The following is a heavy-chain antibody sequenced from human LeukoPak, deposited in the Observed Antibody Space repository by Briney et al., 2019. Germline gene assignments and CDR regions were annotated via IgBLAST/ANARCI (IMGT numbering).Heavy chain of an antibody. CDR3: ARLSHYYDGRGRYMDV. Sequence: PSETLSLTCTVSGASITDYYWGWIRQPPGKGLEWIGYIYTSGSTNYNPSHKSRVTISVDTSNNQLSLKLSSVTAADTAVYYCARLSHYYDGRGRYMDVWGIGTTVTVSS. CDR1: GASITDYY. CDR2: IYTSGST. J-gene: IGHJ6*03. V-gene: IGHV4-4*09. D-gene: IGHD3-22*01.